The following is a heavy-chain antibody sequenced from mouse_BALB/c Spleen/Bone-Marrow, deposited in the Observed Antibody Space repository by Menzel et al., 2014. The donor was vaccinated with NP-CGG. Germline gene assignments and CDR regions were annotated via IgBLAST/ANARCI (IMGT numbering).Heavy chain of an antibody. D-gene: IGHD2-4*01. CDR2: ISYDGSN. CDR3: TRALMIVTGPMDY. J-gene: IGHJ4*01. Sequence: EVQLVESGPCLVKPSQSLSLTCSVTGYSITGGYFWNWIRQSPGNKLEWMGYISYDGSNNYNPSLKNRISIIRDTSRNQFFLKLNSVTTEDTAEYFCTRALMIVTGPMDYWGQGTSVTVSS. CDR1: GYSITGGYF. V-gene: IGHV3-6*02.